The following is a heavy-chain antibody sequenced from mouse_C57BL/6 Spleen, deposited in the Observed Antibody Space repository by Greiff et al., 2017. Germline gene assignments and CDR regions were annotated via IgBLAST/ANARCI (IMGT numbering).Heavy chain of an antibody. CDR2: IHPNSGST. J-gene: IGHJ2*01. Sequence: QVQLQQPGAELVKPGASVKLSCKASGYTFTSYWMHWVKQRPGQGLEWIGMIHPNSGSTNYNEKFKSKATLTVDKSSSTAYMQLSSLTSEDSAVYYCAGDDYDGDYCDYWGQGTTLTVSS. CDR1: GYTFTSYW. V-gene: IGHV1-64*01. D-gene: IGHD2-4*01. CDR3: AGDDYDGDYCDY.